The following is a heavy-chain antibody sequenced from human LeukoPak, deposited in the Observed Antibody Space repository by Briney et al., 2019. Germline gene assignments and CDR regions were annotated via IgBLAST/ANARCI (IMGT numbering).Heavy chain of an antibody. V-gene: IGHV3-74*01. J-gene: IGHJ4*02. Sequence: GGSLRLSCAASGFTFSSYWMHWVRQAPGKGLVWVSRINSDGSSTSYADSVKGRFTISRDNAKNTLYLQMNCLRAEDTAVYYCARGMTTVTTKDYWGQGTLVTVSS. CDR2: INSDGSST. CDR1: GFTFSSYW. D-gene: IGHD4-11*01. CDR3: ARGMTTVTTKDY.